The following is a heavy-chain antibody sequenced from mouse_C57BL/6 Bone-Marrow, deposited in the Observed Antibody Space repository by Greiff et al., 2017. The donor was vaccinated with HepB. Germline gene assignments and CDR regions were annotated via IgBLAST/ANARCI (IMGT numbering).Heavy chain of an antibody. CDR1: GFSLRTFGMG. CDR2: IWWDDVK. Sequence: QVTLKECGPGILQPSQTLSLSCSFSGFSLRTFGMGVGWIRHPSGKGLEWLVHIWWDDVKYYNPALMSRLTISKDTSKNQVFLKIANVDTTDTATYVCARVGWYDNYRFAYWGQGTLVTVSA. CDR3: ARVGWYDNYRFAY. D-gene: IGHD2-10*02. J-gene: IGHJ3*01. V-gene: IGHV8-8*01.